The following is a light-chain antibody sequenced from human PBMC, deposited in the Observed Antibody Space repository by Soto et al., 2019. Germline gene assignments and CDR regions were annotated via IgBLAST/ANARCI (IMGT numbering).Light chain of an antibody. V-gene: IGLV4-69*01. Sequence: QPVLTQSPSASASLGASVRLTCTLSSGHSSYAIAWHQQQPEKGPRYLMKVNSDGTHSKGDGVPERFSGSSSGAERYLTISSLQSEDEADYHCQTWGTGIHVFGGGTKLTVL. CDR2: VNSDGTH. CDR3: QTWGTGIHV. CDR1: SGHSSYA. J-gene: IGLJ3*02.